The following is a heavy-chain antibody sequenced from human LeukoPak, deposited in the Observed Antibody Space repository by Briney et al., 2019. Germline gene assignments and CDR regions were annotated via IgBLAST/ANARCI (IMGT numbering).Heavy chain of an antibody. D-gene: IGHD5-18*01. V-gene: IGHV4-4*07. J-gene: IGHJ4*02. CDR1: GVSISSYS. CDR2: IYTSGST. Sequence: SETLSLTCTVSGVSISSYSWSWIRQPAGKGLDWIGRIYTSGSTNYNPSLKSRVTMSVDTSKNQFSLKLSSVTAADTAVYYCARDTYNYGSSAYYFDYWGQGALVTVSS. CDR3: ARDTYNYGSSAYYFDY.